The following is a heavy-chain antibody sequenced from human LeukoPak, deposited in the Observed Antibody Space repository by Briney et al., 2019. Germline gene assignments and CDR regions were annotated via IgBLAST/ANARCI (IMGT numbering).Heavy chain of an antibody. CDR3: ARHGDGFYHGMDV. CDR1: DFTFSRYS. D-gene: IGHD4-17*01. Sequence: GGSLRLSCAAFDFTFSRYSMNWFRQAPGEGLEWVSSISSGGHNIFYADPVKGRFTISRDNAKNSLYLQMNSLRVEDTAVYYCARHGDGFYHGMDVWGQGTTVTVSS. V-gene: IGHV3-21*01. CDR2: ISSGGHNI. J-gene: IGHJ6*01.